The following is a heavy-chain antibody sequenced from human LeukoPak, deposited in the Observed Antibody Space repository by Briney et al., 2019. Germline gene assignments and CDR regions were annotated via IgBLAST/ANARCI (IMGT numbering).Heavy chain of an antibody. D-gene: IGHD4-17*01. J-gene: IGHJ3*02. Sequence: SQTLSLTCTVSGGSISSGDYCWSWIRQPPGKGLEWIGYIYYSGSTYYNPSLKSRVTISVDTSKNQFSLKLSSVTAADTAVYYCASSLTVTHRAFDIWGQGTMVTVSS. CDR2: IYYSGST. CDR3: ASSLTVTHRAFDI. V-gene: IGHV4-30-4*01. CDR1: GGSISSGDYC.